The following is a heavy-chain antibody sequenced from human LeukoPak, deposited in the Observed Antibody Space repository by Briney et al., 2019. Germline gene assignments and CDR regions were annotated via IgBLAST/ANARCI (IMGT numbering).Heavy chain of an antibody. CDR2: INHSGST. CDR1: GESFSGYY. V-gene: IGHV4-34*01. Sequence: SETLSLTCAVYGESFSGYYWSWIRQPPGKGLEWIGEINHSGSTNYNPSLKSRVTISVDTSKNQFSLKLSSVTAADTAVYYCASSSSGSADYWGQGTLVTVSS. CDR3: ASSSSGSADY. J-gene: IGHJ4*02. D-gene: IGHD1-26*01.